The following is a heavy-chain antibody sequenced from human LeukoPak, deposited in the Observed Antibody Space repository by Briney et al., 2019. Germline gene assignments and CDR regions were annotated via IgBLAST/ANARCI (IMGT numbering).Heavy chain of an antibody. Sequence: SETLSLTCAVYGGSFSGYYWSWIRQPPGKGLEWIGEINHSGSTNYNPSLKSRVTISVDTSKNQFSLKLSSVTAADTAVYYCARFSPRVSGMDVWGQGTTVTVSS. CDR1: GGSFSGYY. CDR3: ARFSPRVSGMDV. CDR2: INHSGST. J-gene: IGHJ6*02. V-gene: IGHV4-34*01.